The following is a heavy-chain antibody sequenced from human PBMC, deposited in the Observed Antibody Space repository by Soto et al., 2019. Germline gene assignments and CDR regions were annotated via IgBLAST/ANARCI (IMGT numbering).Heavy chain of an antibody. CDR1: GGTFSSYT. J-gene: IGHJ6*03. CDR2: IIPILGIA. Sequence: GASVKVSCKASGGTFSSYTISWVRQAPGQGLEWMGRIIPILGIANYAQKFQGRVTITADKSTSTAYMELSSLRSEDTAVYYCARNYYDILTPDERLGMDVWGKGTTVTVSS. CDR3: ARNYYDILTPDERLGMDV. V-gene: IGHV1-69*02. D-gene: IGHD3-9*01.